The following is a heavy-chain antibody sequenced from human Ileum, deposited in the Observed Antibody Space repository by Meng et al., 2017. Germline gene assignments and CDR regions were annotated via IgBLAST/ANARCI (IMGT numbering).Heavy chain of an antibody. CDR3: ARGWAAAGFDY. V-gene: IGHV6-1*01. CDR2: TYYKSKWYN. D-gene: IGHD6-13*01. Sequence: QVQLQQSGPGLVKPSQTLPLALAISGDSVSGNSGAWNWIRQSPSRGLECLGRTYYKSKWYNEYAESVKSRITISPDTSKNQFSLQLNSVTPEDTAVYYCARGWAAAGFDYWGQGTLVTVSS. J-gene: IGHJ4*02. CDR1: GDSVSGNSGA.